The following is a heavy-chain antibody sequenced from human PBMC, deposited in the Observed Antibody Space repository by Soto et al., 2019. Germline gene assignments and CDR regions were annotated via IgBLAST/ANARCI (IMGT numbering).Heavy chain of an antibody. J-gene: IGHJ4*02. V-gene: IGHV3-74*01. Sequence: GGSLRLSCAASGFTFSSYWMHWVRQPPGKGLVWVSRINIDGSTTSYADSVKGRFTISRDNAKNTVYLQMNSLRVEDTAVYYCAKDMTGPSDYWGQGTLVTVSS. CDR3: AKDMTGPSDY. CDR2: INIDGSTT. CDR1: GFTFSSYW. D-gene: IGHD3-9*01.